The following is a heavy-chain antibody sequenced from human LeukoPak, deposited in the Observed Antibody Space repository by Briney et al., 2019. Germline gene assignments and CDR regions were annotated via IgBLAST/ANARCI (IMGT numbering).Heavy chain of an antibody. CDR1: GGSISSYY. CDR2: IYYSGST. CDR3: ARGKAEGYFDY. Sequence: SETLSLTCTVSGGSISSYYWSWIRQPPGKGLEWIGYIYYSGSTNYNPSLNSRVTISVDTSNNPSSLKLSSVTAADTAVYYCARGKAEGYFDYWGQGTLVTLSS. J-gene: IGHJ4*02. D-gene: IGHD2-15*01. V-gene: IGHV4-59*01.